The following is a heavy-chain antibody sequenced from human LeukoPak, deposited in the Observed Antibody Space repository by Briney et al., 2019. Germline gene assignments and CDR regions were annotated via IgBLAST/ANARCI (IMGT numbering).Heavy chain of an antibody. V-gene: IGHV3-7*01. D-gene: IGHD3-22*01. CDR3: ARNYYDSSGYWTPDY. Sequence: HSGGSLRLSCAASGFTFSSYWMSWVRQAPGKGLEWVDNIKQDGSEKYYVDSVKGRFTISRDNAKNSLYLQMNSLRAEDTAVYYCARNYYDSSGYWTPDYWGQGTLVTVSS. CDR1: GFTFSSYW. CDR2: IKQDGSEK. J-gene: IGHJ4*02.